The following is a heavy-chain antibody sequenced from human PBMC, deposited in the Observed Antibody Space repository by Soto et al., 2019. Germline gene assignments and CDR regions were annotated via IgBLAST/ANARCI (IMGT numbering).Heavy chain of an antibody. CDR2: ISGSGGST. D-gene: IGHD6-19*01. Sequence: EVQLLESGGGLVQPGGSLRLSCAASGFTFSSYAMSWVRQAPGKGLEWVSAISGSGGSTYYADSVKGRFTISRDNSKNALYLQMNSLRAEDTAVYYCAKRTGRQWLATYFDYWGQGTLVTVSS. CDR1: GFTFSSYA. J-gene: IGHJ4*02. V-gene: IGHV3-23*01. CDR3: AKRTGRQWLATYFDY.